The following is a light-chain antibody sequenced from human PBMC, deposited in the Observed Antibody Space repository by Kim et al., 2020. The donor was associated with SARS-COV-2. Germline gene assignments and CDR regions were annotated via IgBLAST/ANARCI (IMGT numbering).Light chain of an antibody. CDR1: SNNVGNQG. CDR3: SAWDSSLSAMV. J-gene: IGLJ2*01. V-gene: IGLV10-54*01. CDR2: RNN. Sequence: QTATLTCTGNSNNVGNQGAAWLQQHQGHPPKLLSYRNNNRPAGISERLSASRSGNTASLTITGLQPEDEADYYCSAWDSSLSAMVFGGGTKLTVL.